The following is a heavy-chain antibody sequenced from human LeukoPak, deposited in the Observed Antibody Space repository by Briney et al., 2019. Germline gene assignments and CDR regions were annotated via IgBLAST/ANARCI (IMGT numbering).Heavy chain of an antibody. D-gene: IGHD3-3*01. CDR3: AKPIYRSGTGGFDS. CDR1: GGSISSRDW. CDR2: IDHTGST. Sequence: SGTLSLTCDVYGGSISSRDWCSWIRQPPGKGLEWIGEIDHTGSTNYNPSLKSRVTMSVDTSKNQVSLKLNSVTAADTAVYYCAKPIYRSGTGGFDSWGQGTLVTVSS. J-gene: IGHJ4*02. V-gene: IGHV4-4*02.